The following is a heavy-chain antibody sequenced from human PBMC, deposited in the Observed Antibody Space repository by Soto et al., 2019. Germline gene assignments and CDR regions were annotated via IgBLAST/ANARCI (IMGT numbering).Heavy chain of an antibody. D-gene: IGHD3-10*01. Sequence: AAVKVSCKASGYTFTSYDSNWVRKDTGQGLEWMGWMNPNSGNTGYAQKFQGRVTMTRNTSISTAYMELSSLRSEDTAVYYCARDGSGSYYLTLTTYYGMDVWGQGTTVTVSS. J-gene: IGHJ6*02. CDR1: GYTFTSYD. CDR3: ARDGSGSYYLTLTTYYGMDV. V-gene: IGHV1-8*01. CDR2: MNPNSGNT.